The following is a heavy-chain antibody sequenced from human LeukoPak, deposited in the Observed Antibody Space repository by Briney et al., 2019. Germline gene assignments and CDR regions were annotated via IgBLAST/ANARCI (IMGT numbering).Heavy chain of an antibody. Sequence: GGSLRLSCTASGFTFGDNAMNWVRQAPGKGLEWVGYIRNKAYGGTTDYAASVKGRFTISRDDSKSIAYLQMNSLKTEDTAVYHCTRGDYDYVWGSYRPSDYWGQGTLVTVSS. CDR2: IRNKAYGGTT. D-gene: IGHD3-16*02. CDR1: GFTFGDNA. J-gene: IGHJ4*02. V-gene: IGHV3-49*04. CDR3: TRGDYDYVWGSYRPSDY.